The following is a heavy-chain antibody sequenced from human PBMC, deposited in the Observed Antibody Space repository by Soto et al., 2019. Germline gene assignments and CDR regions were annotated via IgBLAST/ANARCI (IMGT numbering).Heavy chain of an antibody. CDR3: ARIGVGSRR. D-gene: IGHD1-26*01. J-gene: IGHJ3*01. Sequence: QVRLVQSGAEVRKPGSSVRVSCESSGDTFSNYVMSWVRQAPGQGLEWMGGFAPISGSPDYSENFQGRITITADTSTSTSYMELSSRTSDDTAVYYCARIGVGSRRWGQGTLVTVSS. CDR1: GDTFSNYV. CDR2: FAPISGSP. V-gene: IGHV1-69*06.